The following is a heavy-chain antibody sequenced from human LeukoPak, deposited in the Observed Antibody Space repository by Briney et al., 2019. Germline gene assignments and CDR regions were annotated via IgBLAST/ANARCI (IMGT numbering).Heavy chain of an antibody. CDR1: GFTFSSYG. V-gene: IGHV3-30*03. D-gene: IGHD1-26*01. Sequence: PGGSLRLSCAASGFTFSSYGMHWVRQAPGKGLEWVAVISYDGSNKYYADSVKGRFTISRDNSRNTLYLQTNSLRAEDTAVYYCARVRSGSYYEMWYWGQGTLVTVSS. CDR2: ISYDGSNK. CDR3: ARVRSGSYYEMWY. J-gene: IGHJ4*02.